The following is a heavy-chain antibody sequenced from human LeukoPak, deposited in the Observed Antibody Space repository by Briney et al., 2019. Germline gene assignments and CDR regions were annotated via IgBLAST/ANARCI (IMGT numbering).Heavy chain of an antibody. D-gene: IGHD6-13*01. V-gene: IGHV3-21*01. CDR2: ISSSSSYI. J-gene: IGHJ4*02. CDR1: GFTFSSYS. Sequence: GGSLRLSCAASGFTFSSYSMNWVRQAPGKGLEWVSSISSSSSYIYYADSVKGRFTISRDNAKNSLYLQMNSLRAEDTAVYYCARDTVSIAAAGRAIDYWGQGTLVTVSS. CDR3: ARDTVSIAAAGRAIDY.